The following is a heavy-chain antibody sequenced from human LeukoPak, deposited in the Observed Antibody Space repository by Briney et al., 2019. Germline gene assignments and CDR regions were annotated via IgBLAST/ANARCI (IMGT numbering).Heavy chain of an antibody. CDR3: ARVSGDPRWLQLSLTFDY. J-gene: IGHJ4*02. CDR2: IYYSGST. D-gene: IGHD5-24*01. CDR1: GGSISSGDYY. Sequence: NPSETLSLTCTVSGGSISSGDYYWSWIRQPPGKGLEWIGYIYYSGSTYYNPSLKSRVTISVDTSKNQFSLKLSSVTAADTAVYYCARVSGDPRWLQLSLTFDYWGQGTLVTVSS. V-gene: IGHV4-31*03.